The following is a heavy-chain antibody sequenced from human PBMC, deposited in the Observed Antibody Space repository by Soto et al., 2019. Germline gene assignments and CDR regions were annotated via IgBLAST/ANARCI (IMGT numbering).Heavy chain of an antibody. CDR3: ARYYYDSSGYYHFDY. D-gene: IGHD3-22*01. J-gene: IGHJ4*02. V-gene: IGHV1-18*01. CDR1: GYTFTSYG. Sequence: ASVKVSCKASGYTFTSYGISWVRQAPGQGLEWMGWISAYNGNTNYAQKLQGRVTMTTDTSTSTAYXELRSLRADDTAVYYCARYYYDSSGYYHFDYWGQGTLVTVSS. CDR2: ISAYNGNT.